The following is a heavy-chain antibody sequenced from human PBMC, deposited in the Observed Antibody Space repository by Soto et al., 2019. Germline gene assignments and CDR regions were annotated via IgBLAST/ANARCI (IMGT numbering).Heavy chain of an antibody. J-gene: IGHJ4*02. CDR2: IYHSGST. Sequence: SETLSLTCAVSGGSISSGGYSWSWIRQPPGKGLEWIGYIYHSGSTYYNPSLKSRVTISVDRSKNQFSLKLSSVTAADTAVYYCARHELTMVRGVISSTLDYWGQGTLVTVSS. CDR1: GGSISSGGYS. D-gene: IGHD3-10*01. CDR3: ARHELTMVRGVISSTLDY. V-gene: IGHV4-30-2*01.